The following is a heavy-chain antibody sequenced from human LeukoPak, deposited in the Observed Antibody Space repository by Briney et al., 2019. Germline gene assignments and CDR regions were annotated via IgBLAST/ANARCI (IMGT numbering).Heavy chain of an antibody. V-gene: IGHV3-30-3*01. D-gene: IGHD5-18*01. CDR3: AREGGYSYGLDY. CDR2: ISYDGSNK. CDR1: GFTFSSYA. Sequence: GGSLRLSCAASGFTFSSYAMHWVRQAPGKGLEWGAVISYDGSNKYYADSVKGRFTISRDNSKNTLYLQMNSLRAEDTAVYYCAREGGYSYGLDYWGQGTLVTVSS. J-gene: IGHJ4*02.